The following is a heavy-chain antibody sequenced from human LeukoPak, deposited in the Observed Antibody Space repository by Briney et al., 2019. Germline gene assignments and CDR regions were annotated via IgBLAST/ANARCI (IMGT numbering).Heavy chain of an antibody. Sequence: GGSLRLSCAASGFTVSSNYMSWVRQAPGKGLEWVSIFYRGGSTYYADSVKGRFTVSRDNSKNILCLQMNSLRAEDTAVYYCARSQDGSGSYFYYFYIDVWGKGTTV. D-gene: IGHD3-10*01. CDR1: GFTVSSNY. V-gene: IGHV3-66*01. CDR3: ARSQDGSGSYFYYFYIDV. J-gene: IGHJ6*03. CDR2: FYRGGST.